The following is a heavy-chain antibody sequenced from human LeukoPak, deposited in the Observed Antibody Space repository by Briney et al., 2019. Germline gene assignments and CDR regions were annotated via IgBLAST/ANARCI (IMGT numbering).Heavy chain of an antibody. CDR2: IYPGDSDT. CDR1: GYSFTSYW. Sequence: GESLKISCKGSGYSFTSYWIGWVRQMPGKGLEWMGIIYPGDSDTRYSPSFQGQVTISADKSISTAYLQWSSLKASDTAMYYCARLGRRGPHYYYYYYMDVWGKGTTVTVSS. CDR3: ARLGRRGPHYYYYYYMDV. V-gene: IGHV5-51*01. J-gene: IGHJ6*03.